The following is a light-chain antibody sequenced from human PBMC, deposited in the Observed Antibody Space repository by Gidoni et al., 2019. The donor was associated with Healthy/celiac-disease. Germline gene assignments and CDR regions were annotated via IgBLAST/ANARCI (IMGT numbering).Light chain of an antibody. J-gene: IGKJ2*01. V-gene: IGKV4-1*01. CDR3: QQYYSTPPAYT. Sequence: DIVMPQSPDSLSVSLGERATINCKSSQSVLYSSNNKNYLAWYQQKPGQPPKLLIYWASTRESGVPDRFSGSGSGTDVTLTISSLQAEDVAVYYCQQYYSTPPAYTFGQGTKLEIK. CDR2: WAS. CDR1: QSVLYSSNNKNY.